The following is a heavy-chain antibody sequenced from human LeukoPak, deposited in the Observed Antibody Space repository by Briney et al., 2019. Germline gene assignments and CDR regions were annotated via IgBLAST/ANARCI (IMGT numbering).Heavy chain of an antibody. J-gene: IGHJ4*02. Sequence: SVRVSCKASGGTFSSYAISWGRQAPGQGLEWMGGIIPIFGTANYAQKFQGRVTITADKSTSTAYMELSSLRSEDTAVYYCARTPSRNSVYFDYWGQGTLVTVSS. CDR1: GGTFSSYA. CDR3: ARTPSRNSVYFDY. D-gene: IGHD4-23*01. V-gene: IGHV1-69*06. CDR2: IIPIFGTA.